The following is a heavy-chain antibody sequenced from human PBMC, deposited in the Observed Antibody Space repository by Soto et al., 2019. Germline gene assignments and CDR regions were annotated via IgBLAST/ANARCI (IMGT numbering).Heavy chain of an antibody. J-gene: IGHJ3*02. CDR2: ITASGAVT. V-gene: IGHV3-23*01. CDR3: AKAPLAFDI. CDR1: GFSVSDST. Sequence: EVQVLESGGGLVQSGGSLRLSCAVSGFSVSDSTMSWVRQAQGKGLEWVSSITASGAVTYYTDSVKGRFTVSRDTSKDMVYLQMEGLRVEDTALYYCAKAPLAFDIWGQGTLVAVS.